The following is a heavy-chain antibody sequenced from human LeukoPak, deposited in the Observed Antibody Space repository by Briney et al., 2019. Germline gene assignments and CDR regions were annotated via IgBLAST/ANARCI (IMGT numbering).Heavy chain of an antibody. CDR2: INHSGST. Sequence: PSETLSLTCTVSGGSISTSAYFWGWIRQPPGKGLEWIGEINHSGSTNYNPSLKSRVTISVDTSKNQFSLKLSSVTAADTAVYYCARGLYGDFDYWGQGTLVTVSS. V-gene: IGHV4-39*07. D-gene: IGHD4-17*01. J-gene: IGHJ4*02. CDR3: ARGLYGDFDY. CDR1: GGSISTSAYF.